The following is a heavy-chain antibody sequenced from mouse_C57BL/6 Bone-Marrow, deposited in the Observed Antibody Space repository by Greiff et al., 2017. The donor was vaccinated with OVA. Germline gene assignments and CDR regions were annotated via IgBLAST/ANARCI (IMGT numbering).Heavy chain of an antibody. J-gene: IGHJ4*01. Sequence: VQLQQSGGGLVKPGGSLKLSCAASGFTFSSYAMSWVRQTPEKRLEWVATISDGGSYTYYTDNVKGRFTISRDNAKNNLYLQMSHLKSEDTAMYYCARGPLTGTYNAMDYWGQGTSVTVSS. CDR1: GFTFSSYA. D-gene: IGHD4-1*01. CDR2: ISDGGSYT. CDR3: ARGPLTGTYNAMDY. V-gene: IGHV5-4*01.